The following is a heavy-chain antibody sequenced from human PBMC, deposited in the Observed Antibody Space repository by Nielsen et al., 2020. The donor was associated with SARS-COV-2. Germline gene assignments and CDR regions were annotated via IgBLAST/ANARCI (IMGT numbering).Heavy chain of an antibody. CDR2: IGGSGVST. CDR1: GFTFSNYG. D-gene: IGHD3-9*01. J-gene: IGHJ6*02. Sequence: GGSLRLSCAASGFTFSNYGMSWVRQAPGKGLEWVSAIGGSGVSTPYADPVKGRFTISRDNSKNTLYLQMNSLRVEDTAVYYCAKVMPPRANILYYYYGMDVWGQGTTVTVSS. CDR3: AKVMPPRANILYYYYGMDV. V-gene: IGHV3-23*01.